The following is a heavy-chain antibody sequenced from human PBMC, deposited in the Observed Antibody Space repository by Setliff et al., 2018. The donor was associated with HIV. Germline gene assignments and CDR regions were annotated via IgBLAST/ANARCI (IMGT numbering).Heavy chain of an antibody. CDR1: GGSNTSGNYF. D-gene: IGHD3-3*01. Sequence: SETLSLTCTVSGGSNTSGNYFWTWIRQPAGKGLEWIGTIYYNGNTNYNPSLKSRVAISVDTSKNLFSMKMNSVTPADTAVYYCARGIENFWSGYIRWGQGTLVTVSS. CDR2: IYYNGNT. CDR3: ARGIENFWSGYIR. V-gene: IGHV4-61*10. J-gene: IGHJ4*02.